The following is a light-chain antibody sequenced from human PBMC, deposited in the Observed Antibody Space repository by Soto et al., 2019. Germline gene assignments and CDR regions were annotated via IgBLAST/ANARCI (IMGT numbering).Light chain of an antibody. Sequence: QSVLTQPASVSGSPGQSITISCTGTSSDVGGYIYVSWYQQHPGKAPKLMIYEVSNRPSGVSNRFSGSKSGNTASLTISGLQAEDEADYYCSSYTSSSTLEVFGGGTKVTVL. V-gene: IGLV2-14*01. CDR3: SSYTSSSTLEV. J-gene: IGLJ2*01. CDR1: SSDVGGYIY. CDR2: EVS.